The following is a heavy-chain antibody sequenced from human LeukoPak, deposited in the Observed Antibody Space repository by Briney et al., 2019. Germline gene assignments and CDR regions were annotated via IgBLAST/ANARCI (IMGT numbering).Heavy chain of an antibody. CDR3: AKHTPARYYGSESLFDL. Sequence: GGSLRLSCAGSGFIFSAFAMSWVRQAPGKGLEWVSAITGGGGDTYYADSVKGRFTISRDTSRNTLYLQMNSLRAEDTAVYYCAKHTPARYYGSESLFDLWGQGALVTVSS. J-gene: IGHJ4*02. D-gene: IGHD3-10*01. CDR2: ITGGGGDT. CDR1: GFIFSAFA. V-gene: IGHV3-23*01.